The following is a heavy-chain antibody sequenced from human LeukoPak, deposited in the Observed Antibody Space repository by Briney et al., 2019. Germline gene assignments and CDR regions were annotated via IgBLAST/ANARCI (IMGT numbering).Heavy chain of an antibody. CDR3: ASMVAGTRSY. V-gene: IGHV3-21*01. CDR2: ISSSSSYI. J-gene: IGHJ4*02. Sequence: PGGSLRLSCAASGFTFSSYSMNWVRQAPGKGLEWVSSISSSSSYIYYADSVKGRFTISRDNAKNSLYLQMNSLRAEDTAVNYCASMVAGTRSYWGQGTLVTVSS. D-gene: IGHD6-19*01. CDR1: GFTFSSYS.